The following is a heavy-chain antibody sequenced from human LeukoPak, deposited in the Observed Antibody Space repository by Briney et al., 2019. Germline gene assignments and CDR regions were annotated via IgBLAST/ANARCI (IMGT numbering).Heavy chain of an antibody. CDR2: IYPGDSDT. CDR1: GYSFTSYW. D-gene: IGHD2-21*02. CDR3: ARLSYCGGDCYYSSYFDY. V-gene: IGHV5-51*01. J-gene: IGHJ4*02. Sequence: GESLKISCKGSGYSFTSYWIGWVRQMPGKGLEWMGIIYPGDSDTRYSPSFQGQVTISADKSISTAYLQWSRLKASDTAMYYCARLSYCGGDCYYSSYFDYWGQGTLVTVSS.